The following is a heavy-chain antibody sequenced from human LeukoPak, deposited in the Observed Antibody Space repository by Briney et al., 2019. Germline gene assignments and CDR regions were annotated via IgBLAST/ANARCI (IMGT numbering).Heavy chain of an antibody. CDR3: ARDEAGIAAAGTYAFDI. D-gene: IGHD6-13*01. J-gene: IGHJ3*02. CDR2: ISAYNGNT. Sequence: ASVKVSCKASGYTFTSYGISWVRQAPGQGLEWMGWISAYNGNTNYAQKLQGRVIMTTDTSTSTAYMELRSLRSDDTAVYYCARDEAGIAAAGTYAFDIWGQGTVVTVSS. CDR1: GYTFTSYG. V-gene: IGHV1-18*01.